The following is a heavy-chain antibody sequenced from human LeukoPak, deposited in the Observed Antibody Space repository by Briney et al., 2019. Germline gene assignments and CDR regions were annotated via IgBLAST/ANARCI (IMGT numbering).Heavy chain of an antibody. J-gene: IGHJ4*02. Sequence: SETLSLTCTVSGGSISSYYWSWIRQPPGKGLEWIGFIFYSGTTNYNPSLKSRVTISVDTSKNQFSLKLSSVTPADTAVYYCARGGWNKFDYWGQGTLVTVSS. D-gene: IGHD3-22*01. CDR1: GGSISSYY. V-gene: IGHV4-59*01. CDR2: IFYSGTT. CDR3: ARGGWNKFDY.